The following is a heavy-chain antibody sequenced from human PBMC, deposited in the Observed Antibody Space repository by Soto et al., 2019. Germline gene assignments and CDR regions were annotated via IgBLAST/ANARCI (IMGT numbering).Heavy chain of an antibody. CDR2: IYYSGST. Sequence: QVQLQESGPGLVKPSETLTLTCTVSGGSISSYYWSWIRQPPGKGLEWIGYIYYSGSTNYNPSLTSRVTISVDTSKNQFSRKLSSVTAADTAVYYCARLQAVMDYYGMDVWGQGTTVTVSS. CDR1: GGSISSYY. V-gene: IGHV4-59*01. CDR3: ARLQAVMDYYGMDV. D-gene: IGHD2-21*01. J-gene: IGHJ6*02.